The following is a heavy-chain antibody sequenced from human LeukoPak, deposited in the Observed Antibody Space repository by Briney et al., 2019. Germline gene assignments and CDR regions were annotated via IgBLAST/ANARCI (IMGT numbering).Heavy chain of an antibody. Sequence: GGSLRLSCAASGFTFSTYWMNWYRQAPGKGLEWVGNINQDASEINYVDSVRGRFTISRDNAKNSLHLQMNSLRAEGTAVYYCATDRDNSDWQKRFDSWGQGTLVTVSS. CDR3: ATDRDNSDWQKRFDS. CDR1: GFTFSTYW. V-gene: IGHV3-7*01. D-gene: IGHD2-21*02. CDR2: INQDASEI. J-gene: IGHJ4*02.